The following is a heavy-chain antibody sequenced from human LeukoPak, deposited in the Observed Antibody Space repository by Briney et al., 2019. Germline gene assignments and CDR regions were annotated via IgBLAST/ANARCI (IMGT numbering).Heavy chain of an antibody. D-gene: IGHD3-10*02. CDR3: ARGTMFPYYFDY. Sequence: GGSLRLSCAASGFKFSSYSMKWVRQVPGKGLEWVSFISSSSSYIYYADSLKGRFTISRDNAKNSLYLQMNSLRAEDTAVYYCARGTMFPYYFDYWGQGTLVTVSS. CDR2: ISSSSSYI. V-gene: IGHV3-21*01. J-gene: IGHJ4*02. CDR1: GFKFSSYS.